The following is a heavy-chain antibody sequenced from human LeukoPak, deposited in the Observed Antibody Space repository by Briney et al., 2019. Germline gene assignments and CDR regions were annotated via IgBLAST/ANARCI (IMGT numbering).Heavy chain of an antibody. V-gene: IGHV1-8*01. D-gene: IGHD5-18*01. CDR2: MNPNSGNT. CDR1: GYIFTNYD. J-gene: IGHJ4*02. CDR3: ARARGYSYGYSDY. Sequence: ASVTVSFKASGYIFTNYDINWVRQATGQGLEWMGWMNPNSGNTGFAQEFQGRVTMTRNTSKSTAYMELSSLTSEDWAVYYCARARGYSYGYSDYWGQGTLVTVSS.